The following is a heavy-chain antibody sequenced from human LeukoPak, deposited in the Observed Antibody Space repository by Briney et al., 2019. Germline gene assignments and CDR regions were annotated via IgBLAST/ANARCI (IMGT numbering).Heavy chain of an antibody. V-gene: IGHV4-61*01. J-gene: IGHJ4*02. Sequence: SETLSLTCTVSGGSIRSGSYYWSWIRQPPGKGLEWIGYIHYSGSTNYNPSLKSRVTISVDTPKNQFSLKLSSVTAADTAVYYCARLGRGNYPDYWGQGSLVTVSS. CDR1: GGSIRSGSYY. D-gene: IGHD1-7*01. CDR2: IHYSGST. CDR3: ARLGRGNYPDY.